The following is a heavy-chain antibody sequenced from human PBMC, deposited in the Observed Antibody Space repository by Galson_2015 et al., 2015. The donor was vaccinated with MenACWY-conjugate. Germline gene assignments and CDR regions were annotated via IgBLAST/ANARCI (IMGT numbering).Heavy chain of an antibody. CDR2: ISYDGSNK. J-gene: IGHJ3*02. Sequence: SLRLSCAASGFTFSSYAMHWVRQAPGKGLEWVAVISYDGSNKYYADSVKGRFTISRENAKNSLYLQMNSLRAGDTAVYYCARGHGGIFAFDIWGQGTMVTVSS. CDR3: ARGHGGIFAFDI. D-gene: IGHD4-23*01. CDR1: GFTFSSYA. V-gene: IGHV3-30*14.